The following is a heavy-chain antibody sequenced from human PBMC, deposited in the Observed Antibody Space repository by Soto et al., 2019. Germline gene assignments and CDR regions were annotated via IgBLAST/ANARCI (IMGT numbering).Heavy chain of an antibody. D-gene: IGHD6-19*01. CDR1: GYSVSSNSAA. V-gene: IGHV6-1*01. Sequence: SHTLSLTCAISGYSVSSNSAALNWIRQSPSRGLEWLGRTYYRSKWYNDYAVSVKSRITINPDTSKNQFSLQLNSVTPEDTAVYYCARGGQWLETGYYYYYGMDVWGQGTTVTVSS. CDR2: TYYRSKWYN. J-gene: IGHJ6*02. CDR3: ARGGQWLETGYYYYYGMDV.